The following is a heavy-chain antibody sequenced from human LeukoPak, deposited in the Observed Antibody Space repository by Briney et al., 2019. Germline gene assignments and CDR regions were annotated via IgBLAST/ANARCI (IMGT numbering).Heavy chain of an antibody. V-gene: IGHV4-61*02. J-gene: IGHJ1*01. Sequence: SQTLSLTCTVSGGSISSGSYYWSWIRQPAGKGLEWIGRIYTSGSTNYNPSLKSRVTISVDTSKNQFSLKLSSVTAADTAVYYCAREARSSSSPYFQHWGQGTLVTVSS. D-gene: IGHD6-6*01. CDR2: IYTSGST. CDR1: GGSISSGSYY. CDR3: AREARSSSSPYFQH.